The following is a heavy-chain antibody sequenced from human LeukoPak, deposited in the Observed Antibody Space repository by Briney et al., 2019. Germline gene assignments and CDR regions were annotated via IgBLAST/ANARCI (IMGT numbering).Heavy chain of an antibody. D-gene: IGHD3-3*01. CDR3: ARADFWSGSDAFDI. CDR2: IKQDGSEK. CDR1: GFTFSSYW. J-gene: IGHJ3*02. V-gene: IGHV3-7*04. Sequence: GGSLRLSCAASGFTFSSYWMSWVRQAPGKGLEWVANIKQDGSEKYYVDSVKGRFTISRDNAKNSLYLQMNSLRAEDTAVYYCARADFWSGSDAFDIWGQGTMVTVSS.